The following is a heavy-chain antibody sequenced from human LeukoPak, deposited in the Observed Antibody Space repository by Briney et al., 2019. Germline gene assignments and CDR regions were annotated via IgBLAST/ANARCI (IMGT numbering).Heavy chain of an antibody. D-gene: IGHD2-2*02. CDR2: INTNTGNP. CDR1: GYTFTSYA. Sequence: ASVKVSCKASGYTFTSYAMNWVRQAPGQGLEGMGWINTNTGNPTYAQGFTGRIVVSLDTSVSTAYLQISSLKAEDTAVYYCARSLPAAIRGGKYNWFDPWGQGTLVTVSS. V-gene: IGHV7-4-1*02. CDR3: ARSLPAAIRGGKYNWFDP. J-gene: IGHJ5*02.